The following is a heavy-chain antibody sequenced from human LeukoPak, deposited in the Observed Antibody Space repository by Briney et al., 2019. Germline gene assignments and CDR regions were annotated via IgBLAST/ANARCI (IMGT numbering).Heavy chain of an antibody. CDR3: ATYALGAVNYAFDI. J-gene: IGHJ3*02. CDR2: ISAYNGNT. D-gene: IGHD1-26*01. V-gene: IGHV1-18*01. Sequence: ASVKVSCKASGYTFTSYGIGWVRQAPGQGLEWMGWISAYNGNTNYAQKLQGRVTMTTDTSTSTAYMELRSLRSDDTAVYYCATYALGAVNYAFDIWGQGTMVTVSS. CDR1: GYTFTSYG.